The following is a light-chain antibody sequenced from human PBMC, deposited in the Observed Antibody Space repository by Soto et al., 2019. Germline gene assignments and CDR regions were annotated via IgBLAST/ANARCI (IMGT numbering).Light chain of an antibody. CDR3: CSYAGSYTSYV. J-gene: IGLJ1*01. CDR1: SSDVGGYNY. Sequence: VLTQPRSVSGSPGQSVTISCTGTSSDVGGYNYVSWYQQHPGKAPKLMIYDVSKRPSGVPDRFSGSKSGNTASLTISGLQAEDEADYYCCSYAGSYTSYVFGTGTKVTVL. V-gene: IGLV2-11*01. CDR2: DVS.